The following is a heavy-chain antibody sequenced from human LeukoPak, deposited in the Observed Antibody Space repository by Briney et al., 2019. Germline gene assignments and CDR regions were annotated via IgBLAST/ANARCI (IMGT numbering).Heavy chain of an antibody. CDR2: INPKSGGT. D-gene: IGHD5-18*01. V-gene: IGHV1-2*02. J-gene: IGHJ6*03. CDR1: GYTFTGYY. CDR3: ARVDLQLWSYYYYMDV. Sequence: ASVKVSCKASGYTFTGYYMHWVRQAPGQGLERMGWINPKSGGTNYSQKFQGRVTMTRDTSISTAYMELSRLRSDDTAVYYCARVDLQLWSYYYYMDVWGKGTTVTVSS.